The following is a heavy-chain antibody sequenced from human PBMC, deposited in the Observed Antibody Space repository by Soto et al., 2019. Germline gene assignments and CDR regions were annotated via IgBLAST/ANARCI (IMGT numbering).Heavy chain of an antibody. CDR3: ARTLYGDNVDY. J-gene: IGHJ4*02. CDR2: INPNSGGT. Sequence: ASVKVSCKASGYTFTGYYMHWVRQAPGQGLEWMGWINPNSGGTNYAQKFQGWVTMTRDTSISTAYMELSSLRSEDMAVYYCARTLYGDNVDYWGQGTLVTVSS. D-gene: IGHD4-17*01. CDR1: GYTFTGYY. V-gene: IGHV1-2*04.